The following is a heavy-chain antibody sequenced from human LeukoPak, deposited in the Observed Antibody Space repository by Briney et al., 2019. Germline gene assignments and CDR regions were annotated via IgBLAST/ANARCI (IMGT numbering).Heavy chain of an antibody. D-gene: IGHD5-18*01. J-gene: IGHJ4*02. CDR3: AKVSRGYSYGYYFDY. CDR2: ISGSGGST. CDR1: GFTFSSYA. V-gene: IGHV3-23*01. Sequence: GGSLRLSCAASGFTFSSYAMSWVRQAPGKGLEWVSAISGSGGSTYYADSVKGRFTISRDNSKNTLYLQMNSLRAEDTAVYYCAKVSRGYSYGYYFDYWGQGTLVTVSS.